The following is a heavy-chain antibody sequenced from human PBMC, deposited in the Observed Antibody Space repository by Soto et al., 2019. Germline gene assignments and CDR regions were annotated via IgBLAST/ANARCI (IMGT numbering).Heavy chain of an antibody. J-gene: IGHJ4*02. Sequence: QVQLVESGGGAVQPGESLRLSCVASGFDFTYYAMHWVRQAPGKGLESVAVMSSDGSKIHHTDSVKGRFTICRDNSKNTLYLKMNSLRKEDTAVYFCAKDEGVGGTLGLFDYWGQGTLVSVSS. V-gene: IGHV3-30*18. D-gene: IGHD1-26*01. CDR3: AKDEGVGGTLGLFDY. CDR1: GFDFTYYA. CDR2: MSSDGSKI.